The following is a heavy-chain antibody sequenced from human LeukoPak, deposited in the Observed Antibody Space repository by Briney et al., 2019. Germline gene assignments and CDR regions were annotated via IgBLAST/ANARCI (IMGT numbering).Heavy chain of an antibody. CDR2: IYSGGST. CDR1: GFTVSSNY. V-gene: IGHV3-66*01. D-gene: IGHD3-3*01. CDR3: SRGFWSGYYSGGMDV. Sequence: PGGSLRLSCAASGFTVSSNYMSWVRQAPGKGLEWVSVIYSGGSTYYADSVKGRFTISRDNSKNTLYLQMNSLRAEDTAVYYCSRGFWSGYYSGGMDVWGQGTTVTVSS. J-gene: IGHJ6*02.